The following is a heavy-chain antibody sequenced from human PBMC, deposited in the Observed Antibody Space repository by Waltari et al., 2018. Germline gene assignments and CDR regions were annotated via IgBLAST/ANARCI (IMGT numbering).Heavy chain of an antibody. D-gene: IGHD3-9*01. Sequence: QVQLVESGGGVVQPGRPLRLSCAASGFSFRRYAMHWVRQAPGQVLEWLAIISSDGSHDYYAESVKGRFSISRDNSNNTLYLQMNNLTVEDMAVYYCARELILTGFARGLLYWGQGTLVTVSS. CDR1: GFSFRRYA. V-gene: IGHV3-30*04. J-gene: IGHJ4*02. CDR2: ISSDGSHD. CDR3: ARELILTGFARGLLY.